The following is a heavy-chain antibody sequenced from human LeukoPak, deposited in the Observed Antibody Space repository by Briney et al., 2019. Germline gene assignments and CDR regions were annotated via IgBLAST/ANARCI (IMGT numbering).Heavy chain of an antibody. Sequence: GGSLRLSCSASGFSFNNYAMSWIRQAPGKGLTWVSLVSPAYGRTYYADSVKGRFTISRDSSKNTLYLQMNSLRAEDTAVYYCARVVTALTYWGQGTLVTVSS. CDR2: VSPAYGRT. CDR3: ARVVTALTY. CDR1: GFSFNNYA. V-gene: IGHV3-23*01. D-gene: IGHD3-22*01. J-gene: IGHJ4*02.